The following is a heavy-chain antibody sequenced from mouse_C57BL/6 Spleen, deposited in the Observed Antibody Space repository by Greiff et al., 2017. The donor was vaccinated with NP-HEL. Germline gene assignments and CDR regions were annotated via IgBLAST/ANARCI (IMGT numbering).Heavy chain of an antibody. CDR2: IHPNSGST. V-gene: IGHV1-64*01. J-gene: IGHJ4*01. D-gene: IGHD1-1*01. CDR1: GYTFTSYW. CDR3: APEREVVAHMDD. Sequence: QVQLQQPGAELVKPGASVKLSCKASGYTFTSYWMHWVKQRPGQGLEWIGMIHPNSGSTNYNEKFKSKATLTVDKSSSTAYMQLSSLTSEEYAVYYCAPEREVVAHMDDWGQGTSVTVSS.